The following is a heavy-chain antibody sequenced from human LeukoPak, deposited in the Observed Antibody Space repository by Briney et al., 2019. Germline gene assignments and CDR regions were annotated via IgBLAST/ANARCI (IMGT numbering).Heavy chain of an antibody. Sequence: GGSLRLSCAASGFTFSSYAMSWVRQAPGKGMEWVSGISGSGDNTYYADSVKGRFTISRDNSKNTLYVQVNSLGTEDTAAYYCAKGSYYDSSGSFYFDYWGQGTLVTVSS. J-gene: IGHJ4*02. CDR3: AKGSYYDSSGSFYFDY. D-gene: IGHD3-22*01. CDR2: ISGSGDNT. V-gene: IGHV3-23*01. CDR1: GFTFSSYA.